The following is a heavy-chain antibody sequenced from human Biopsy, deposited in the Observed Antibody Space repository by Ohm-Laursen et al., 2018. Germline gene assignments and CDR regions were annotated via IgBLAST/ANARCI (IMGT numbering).Heavy chain of an antibody. D-gene: IGHD3-10*01. CDR3: AKFEGDPTPSYYFDY. V-gene: IGHV3-23*01. Sequence: PLRLSCTASGFPFHNYATNWVRQAPRKGLEWVSGINAPGGKTYYADSVKGRFSISRDNSENTLYLHMNSLRAEDTAVYFCAKFEGDPTPSYYFDYWGQGTLVTVSS. J-gene: IGHJ4*02. CDR1: GFPFHNYA. CDR2: INAPGGKT.